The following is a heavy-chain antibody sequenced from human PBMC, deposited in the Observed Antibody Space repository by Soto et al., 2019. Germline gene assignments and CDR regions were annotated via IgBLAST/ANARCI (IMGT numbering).Heavy chain of an antibody. D-gene: IGHD2-2*01. CDR3: ARHGQYQLLRSSYFDY. J-gene: IGHJ4*02. CDR1: GGSISSSSSY. Sequence: SETLSLTCSVSGGSISSSSSYWCWIRHPPGKGLEWIGSIYYSGSTYYNPSLKSRVAISVDTSKNQFPLKVSSVTAADTAVYYCARHGQYQLLRSSYFDYWGQGTLVTVSS. V-gene: IGHV4-39*01. CDR2: IYYSGST.